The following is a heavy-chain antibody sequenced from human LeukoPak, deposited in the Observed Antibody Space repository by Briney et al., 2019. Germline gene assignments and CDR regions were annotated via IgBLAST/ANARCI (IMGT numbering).Heavy chain of an antibody. V-gene: IGHV1-69*04. CDR3: AREDIAVAGTGYFDY. J-gene: IGHJ4*02. D-gene: IGHD6-19*01. Sequence: SVKVSCKASGGTFSSYAISWVRQAPGQGLEWMGRIIPILGIANYAQKFQGRVTITADKSTSTAYMELSSLRSEDTAVYYCAREDIAVAGTGYFDYWGQGTLVTVSS. CDR2: IIPILGIA. CDR1: GGTFSSYA.